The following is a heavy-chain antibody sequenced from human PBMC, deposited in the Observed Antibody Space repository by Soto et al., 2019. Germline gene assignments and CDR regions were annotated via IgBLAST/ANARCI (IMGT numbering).Heavy chain of an antibody. CDR1: GFTFSSYG. CDR3: APDYYGSGSYWGY. D-gene: IGHD3-10*01. J-gene: IGHJ4*02. V-gene: IGHV3-33*01. Sequence: QVQLVESGGGVVQPGRSLRLSCAASGFTFSSYGMHWVRQAPGKGLEWVAVIWYDGSNKYYADSVKGRFTISRDNSKNTLYLQMNCLRAEDTAVYYCAPDYYGSGSYWGYWGQGTLVTVSS. CDR2: IWYDGSNK.